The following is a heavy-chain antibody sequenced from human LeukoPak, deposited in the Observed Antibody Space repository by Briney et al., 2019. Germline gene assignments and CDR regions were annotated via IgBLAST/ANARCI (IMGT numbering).Heavy chain of an antibody. J-gene: IGHJ4*02. CDR1: GASVSSYF. V-gene: IGHV4-59*02. D-gene: IGHD3-16*01. CDR2: VYHSGSS. Sequence: PSETLSLTCTVSGASVSSYFWSWIRQSPEKGLEWIGYVYHSGSSSSNPSLQSRVTISQDTSRNQVSLKMTSATAADTAVYYCAKRLGEEYWGQGTQVVVSS. CDR3: AKRLGEEY.